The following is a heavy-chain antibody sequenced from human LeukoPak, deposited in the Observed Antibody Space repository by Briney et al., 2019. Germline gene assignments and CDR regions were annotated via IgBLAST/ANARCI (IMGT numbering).Heavy chain of an antibody. V-gene: IGHV3-23*01. CDR2: VSTSCGST. D-gene: IGHD2-15*01. Sequence: GGSLRLSCAASGFTFSTYAMSWVRQAPGKGLEWVSTVSTSCGSTYYADSVKGRFTISRDNSKNTQYLQMNSLRAEDTAIYYCLGYCSGGRCYSGGHWGQGTLVTVSS. CDR1: GFTFSTYA. CDR3: LGYCSGGRCYSGGH. J-gene: IGHJ4*02.